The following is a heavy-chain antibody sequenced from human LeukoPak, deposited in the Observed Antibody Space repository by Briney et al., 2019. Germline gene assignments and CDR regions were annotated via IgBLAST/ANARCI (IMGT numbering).Heavy chain of an antibody. V-gene: IGHV1-69*05. Sequence: EASVKVSCKASGYTFTSYGISWVRQAPGQGLEWMGRIIPIFGTANYAQKFQGRVTITTDESTSTAYMELSSLRSEDTAVYYCARDIGFGSGSFDYWGQGTLVTVSS. J-gene: IGHJ4*02. CDR1: GYTFTSYG. CDR2: IIPIFGTA. CDR3: ARDIGFGSGSFDY. D-gene: IGHD3-22*01.